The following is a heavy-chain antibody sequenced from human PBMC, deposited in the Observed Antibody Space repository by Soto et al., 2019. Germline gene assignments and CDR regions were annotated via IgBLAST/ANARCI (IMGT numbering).Heavy chain of an antibody. J-gene: IGHJ2*01. Sequence: QVQLQESGPGLVKPSQTLSLTCTVSGGSISSGGYYWSWIRQHHGKGLEWIGYIYYSGSTYYNPSLKRRVTITEDTSKNQFSLKLSSVTAANTAVYYFARDSFPVADSRYFDLWGRGTLVTVSS. CDR2: IYYSGST. D-gene: IGHD2-21*01. CDR3: ARDSFPVADSRYFDL. V-gene: IGHV4-31*03. CDR1: GGSISSGGYY.